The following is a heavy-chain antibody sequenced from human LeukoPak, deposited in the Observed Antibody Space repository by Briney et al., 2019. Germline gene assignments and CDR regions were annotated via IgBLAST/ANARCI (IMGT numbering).Heavy chain of an antibody. CDR2: ISYSGST. V-gene: IGHV4-59*01. J-gene: IGHJ4*02. Sequence: SETLSLTCTVSGGSISSYYWSWIRQPPGKGLEWIGYISYSGSTNFNPSLKSRVTISGDTSKNHFSLNLSSVTAADTAVYYCARGRGYCSSTSCANFDYWGQGTLVTVSS. CDR1: GGSISSYY. CDR3: ARGRGYCSSTSCANFDY. D-gene: IGHD2-2*01.